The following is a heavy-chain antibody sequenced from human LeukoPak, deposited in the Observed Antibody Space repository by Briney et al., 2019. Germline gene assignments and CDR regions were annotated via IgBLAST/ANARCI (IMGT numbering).Heavy chain of an antibody. CDR2: ISGSGGST. J-gene: IGHJ6*03. Sequence: ETLSLTCAVYGGSFSGYYWSWVRQAPGKGLEWVSAISGSGGSTYYADSVKGRFTISRDNSKNTLYLQMNSLRAEDTAVYYCAKGMDVWGKGTTVTVSS. V-gene: IGHV3-23*01. CDR1: GGSFSGYY. CDR3: AKGMDV.